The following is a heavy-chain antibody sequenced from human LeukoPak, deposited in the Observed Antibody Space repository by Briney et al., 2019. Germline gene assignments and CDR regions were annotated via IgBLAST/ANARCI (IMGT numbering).Heavy chain of an antibody. D-gene: IGHD2-15*01. V-gene: IGHV4-59*01. CDR1: GGSISSFY. CDR2: IHYSGST. Sequence: PSETLSLTCTVSGGSISSFYWSWIRQPPGKGLEWIGYIHYSGSTNYNPSLKSRVTISVDTSKNQLSLKLTSVTAADTAVYYCARGIAWNYLGMDVWGQGTTVTVSS. CDR3: ARGIAWNYLGMDV. J-gene: IGHJ6*02.